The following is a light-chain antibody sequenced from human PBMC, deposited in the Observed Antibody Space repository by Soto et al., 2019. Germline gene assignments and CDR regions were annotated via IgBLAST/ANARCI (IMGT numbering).Light chain of an antibody. CDR1: QSIVTY. CDR2: AAS. CDR3: QQSHTFPLT. V-gene: IGKV1-39*01. J-gene: IGKJ3*01. Sequence: DIQMTQSPNSLSASVGDRVTITCRASQSIVTYLNWYQQKPGEAPKLLIYAASSLQSGVPSRFSGTSSGTTFTLIISSLQPEYFATYSCQQSHTFPLTFGPGTRVEIK.